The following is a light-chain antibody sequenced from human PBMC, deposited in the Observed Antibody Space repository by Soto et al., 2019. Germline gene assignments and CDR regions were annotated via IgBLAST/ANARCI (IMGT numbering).Light chain of an antibody. CDR3: SSYTSSSTLYV. V-gene: IGLV2-14*02. J-gene: IGLJ1*01. CDR2: EAS. CDR1: GSDVRTYNL. Sequence: QSVLTQPASVSGSPGQSITISCTVTGSDVRTYNLVSWYQQHPGKVPKLIIYEASKRPSGVSNRFSGSQPGNTASLTVSGLQAEDEADYYCSSYTSSSTLYVFGTGTKVTVL.